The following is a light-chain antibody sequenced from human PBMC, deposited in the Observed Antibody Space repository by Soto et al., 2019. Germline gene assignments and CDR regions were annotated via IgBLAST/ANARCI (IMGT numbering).Light chain of an antibody. Sequence: EIVMTQSPATLSVSPGERVTLSCRASQSININLAWYQQKPGQAPRVLIYGASSRASGIPARFSGSGSGTDFTPTISRLEHDDFAFYYCQQYHNWPPLTFGGGTRVEIK. V-gene: IGKV3D-15*01. CDR1: QSININ. CDR2: GAS. J-gene: IGKJ4*01. CDR3: QQYHNWPPLT.